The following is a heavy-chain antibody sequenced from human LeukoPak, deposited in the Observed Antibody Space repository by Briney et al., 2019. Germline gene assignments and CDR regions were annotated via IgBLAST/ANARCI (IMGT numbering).Heavy chain of an antibody. CDR3: ARHLQNSFFDY. J-gene: IGHJ4*02. CDR1: GGSLSNYY. Sequence: PSETLSLTCTVSGGSLSNYYWSWIRQPPGKGLEWIGYIYYSGSTSYYPSLESRVTISVDTSKTQFSLKLSSVTAADTAVYYCARHLQNSFFDYWGQGTLVTVSS. CDR2: IYYSGST. V-gene: IGHV4-59*08. D-gene: IGHD2/OR15-2a*01.